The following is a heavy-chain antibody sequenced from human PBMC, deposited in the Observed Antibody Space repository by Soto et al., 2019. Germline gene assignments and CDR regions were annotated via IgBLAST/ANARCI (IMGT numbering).Heavy chain of an antibody. CDR3: ARRAFGSSRSFDI. Sequence: GGSLRLSCAASAFTFSSYAMHWVRQAPGKGLDWVAVISYDGSDKYYADSVKGRFTVSRDNSKNTLYLQMNSLRAEDTALYYCARRAFGSSRSFDIWGQGTMVTVSS. D-gene: IGHD6-6*01. CDR1: AFTFSSYA. CDR2: ISYDGSDK. V-gene: IGHV3-30-3*01. J-gene: IGHJ3*02.